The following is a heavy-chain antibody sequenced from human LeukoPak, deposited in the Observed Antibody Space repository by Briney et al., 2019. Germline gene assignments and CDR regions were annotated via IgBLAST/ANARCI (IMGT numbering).Heavy chain of an antibody. D-gene: IGHD3-22*01. Sequence: ASVKVSCKVSGYTLTELSMHWVRQAPGKGLEWMGGFDPEDGETIYAQKFQGRVTMTRDMSTSTVYMELSSLRSEDTAVYYCARDYYDSSGHQTGIWFDPWGQGTLVTVSS. J-gene: IGHJ5*02. V-gene: IGHV1-24*01. CDR3: ARDYYDSSGHQTGIWFDP. CDR2: FDPEDGET. CDR1: GYTLTELS.